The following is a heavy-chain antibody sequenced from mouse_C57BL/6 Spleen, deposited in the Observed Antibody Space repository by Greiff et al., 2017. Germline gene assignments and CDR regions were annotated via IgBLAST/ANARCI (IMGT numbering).Heavy chain of an antibody. Sequence: EVMLVESGGGLVKPGGSLKLSCAASGFTFSSYAMSWVRQTPEKRLEWVATISDGGSYTYYPDNVKGRFTISRDNAKNNLYLQMSHLKSEDTAMYYCARDESDYDEGGYYVDYWGQGTTLTVSS. CDR1: GFTFSSYA. D-gene: IGHD2-4*01. CDR3: ARDESDYDEGGYYVDY. V-gene: IGHV5-4*01. CDR2: ISDGGSYT. J-gene: IGHJ2*01.